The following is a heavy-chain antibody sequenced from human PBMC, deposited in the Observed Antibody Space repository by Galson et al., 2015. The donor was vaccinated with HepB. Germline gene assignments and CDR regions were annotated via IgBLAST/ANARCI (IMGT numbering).Heavy chain of an antibody. V-gene: IGHV1-46*01. D-gene: IGHD1-14*01. J-gene: IGHJ2*01. CDR2: INPSGGST. CDR1: GYTFTSYY. Sequence: SVKVSCKASGYTFTSYYMHWVRQAPGQGLEWMGIINPSGGSTSYAQKFQGRVTMTRDTSTSTVYMELSSLRSEDTAVYYCAKRTYVGWYFDLWGRGTLVTVSS. CDR3: AKRTYVGWYFDL.